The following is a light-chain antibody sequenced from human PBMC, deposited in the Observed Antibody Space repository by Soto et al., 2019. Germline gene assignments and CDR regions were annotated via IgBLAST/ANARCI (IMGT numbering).Light chain of an antibody. J-gene: IGKJ3*01. CDR2: GAS. V-gene: IGKV3-15*01. Sequence: EIVMTQSPATLSVSPGERATLSCRASQSVSSKLAWYQQKPGQAPRLLIYGASTRATGIPARFSGSGSGTEFTLTISSLQSEDFAVYYCQHYGGSFTFGPGTKVDIK. CDR1: QSVSSK. CDR3: QHYGGSFT.